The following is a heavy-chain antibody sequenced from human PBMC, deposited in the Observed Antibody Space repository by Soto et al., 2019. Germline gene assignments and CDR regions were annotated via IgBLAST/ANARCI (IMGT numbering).Heavy chain of an antibody. CDR3: ARTNRRRVLFDYCAYGMDV. CDR2: IDHSGST. CDR1: GGSFSGYY. D-gene: IGHD3-16*01. J-gene: IGHJ6*02. Sequence: SETLSLTCAVYGGSFSGYYWTWIRQSPGKGLEWIGEIDHSGSTNFNPSLKSRVIISVDTSKNQFSLKLTSVTAADTAVYYCARTNRRRVLFDYCAYGMDVWGQGATVPVSS. V-gene: IGHV4-34*01.